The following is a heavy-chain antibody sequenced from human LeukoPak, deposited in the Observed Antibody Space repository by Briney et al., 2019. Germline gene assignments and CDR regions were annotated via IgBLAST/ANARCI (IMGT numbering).Heavy chain of an antibody. V-gene: IGHV3-48*03. J-gene: IGHJ4*02. CDR2: ISGTAGTI. CDR3: ARAKWRRGTFNY. D-gene: IGHD5-12*01. Sequence: GGSLRLSCAASGFTFSSYEMNWVRQAPGKGLEWVSYISGTAGTIYNADSVKGRFTISRDNAKNSLYLQMISLRAEDTALYYCARAKWRRGTFNYWGQGTLVTVSS. CDR1: GFTFSSYE.